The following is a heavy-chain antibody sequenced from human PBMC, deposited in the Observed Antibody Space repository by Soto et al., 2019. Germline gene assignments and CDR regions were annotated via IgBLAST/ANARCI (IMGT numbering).Heavy chain of an antibody. CDR1: GGSISSGDYY. CDR3: ARDSRDLSFDY. D-gene: IGHD2-2*01. Sequence: SETLSLTCTVSGGSISSGDYYWSWIRQPPGKGLEWIGYIYYSGSTYYNPALKSRVTISVDTSKNQFALKLSSVTAADTAVYYCARDSRDLSFDYWGQGTLVTVSS. V-gene: IGHV4-30-4*01. J-gene: IGHJ4*02. CDR2: IYYSGST.